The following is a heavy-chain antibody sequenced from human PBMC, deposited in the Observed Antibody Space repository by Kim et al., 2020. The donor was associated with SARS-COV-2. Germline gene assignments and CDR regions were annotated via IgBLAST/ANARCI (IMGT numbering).Heavy chain of an antibody. CDR1: GDSISSSTYY. V-gene: IGHV4-39*01. J-gene: IGHJ3*02. D-gene: IGHD2-2*02. CDR2: IYYSGST. CDR3: ARAAVPAAIRPAFDI. Sequence: SETLSLTCTVSGDSISSSTYYWGWIRQSPGKGLEWIGSIYYSGSTYYKPSLKSRVTISVDTSKNQFSLKLSSVTAADTAMYFCARAAVPAAIRPAFDIWG.